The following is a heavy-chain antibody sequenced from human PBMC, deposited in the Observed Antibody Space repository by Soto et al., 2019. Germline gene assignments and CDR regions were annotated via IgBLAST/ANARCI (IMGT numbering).Heavy chain of an antibody. Sequence: GGFLRLSCAASGFTFSSYAMSWVRQAPGKGLEWVSAISGSGGSTYYADSVKGRLTISRDNSKNTLYLQMNSLRAEDTAVYYCAKMPAGVATTQYYYYYGMDVWGQGTTVTVSS. CDR2: ISGSGGST. CDR3: AKMPAGVATTQYYYYYGMDV. CDR1: GFTFSSYA. D-gene: IGHD5-12*01. V-gene: IGHV3-23*01. J-gene: IGHJ6*02.